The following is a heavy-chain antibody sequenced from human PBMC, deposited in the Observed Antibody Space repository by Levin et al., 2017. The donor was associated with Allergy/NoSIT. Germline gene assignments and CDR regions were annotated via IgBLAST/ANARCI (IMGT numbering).Heavy chain of an antibody. J-gene: IGHJ4*02. CDR2: ISSSSVYI. Sequence: GESLKISCAASGFTFSTYSMNWVRQAPGKGLEWVSSISSSSVYIYYADSVKGRFTISRDNSKNSLFLQMNSLRAEDTAVYYCAGGSSTTVYYFDLWGQGTQVAASS. D-gene: IGHD4-17*01. CDR1: GFTFSTYS. CDR3: AGGSSTTVYYFDL. V-gene: IGHV3-21*01.